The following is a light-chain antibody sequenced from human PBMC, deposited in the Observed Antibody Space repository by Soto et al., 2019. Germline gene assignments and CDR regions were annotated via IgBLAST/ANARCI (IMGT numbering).Light chain of an antibody. CDR3: QQYNNWRVT. Sequence: EIVMTQSPGTLSVSPGERVTLSCRASQSVSSDLAWYQQKPGQAPRLLIYGASTRATGIPARFSGSGSGTEFTLTISSLQSEDFAVYYCQQYNNWRVTFGQGTKVDIK. CDR1: QSVSSD. CDR2: GAS. V-gene: IGKV3-15*01. J-gene: IGKJ1*01.